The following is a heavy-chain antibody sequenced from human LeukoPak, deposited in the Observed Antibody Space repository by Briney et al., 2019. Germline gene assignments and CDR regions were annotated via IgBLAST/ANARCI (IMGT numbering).Heavy chain of an antibody. CDR2: ISYDGSNK. Sequence: GGSLRLSCAASGFTFSRYGMHWVRQAPGKGLEWVAVISYDGSNKYYADSVKGRFTISRDNSKNALYLQMNSLRAEDTAVYYCAKDTLFGFGSSSWNRLGGYWGQGTLVTVSS. CDR3: AKDTLFGFGSSSWNRLGGY. D-gene: IGHD6-13*01. V-gene: IGHV3-30*18. J-gene: IGHJ4*02. CDR1: GFTFSRYG.